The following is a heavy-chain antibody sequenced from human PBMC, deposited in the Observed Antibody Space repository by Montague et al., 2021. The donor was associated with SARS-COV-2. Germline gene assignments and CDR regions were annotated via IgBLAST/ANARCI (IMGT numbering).Heavy chain of an antibody. CDR3: AKVGDILAGYSLINLDA. V-gene: IGHV3-23*03. CDR1: GFTFSNSP. Sequence: SLRLSCAASGFTFSNSPMSWVRQAPGKGLDWVSVIHSAGRGTYYADSVQGRFTISRDNLKNTVYLQMNSLRDVDTALYYCAKVGDILAGYSLINLDAWGQGTLVAVSS. CDR2: IHSAGRGT. D-gene: IGHD3-9*01. J-gene: IGHJ5*02.